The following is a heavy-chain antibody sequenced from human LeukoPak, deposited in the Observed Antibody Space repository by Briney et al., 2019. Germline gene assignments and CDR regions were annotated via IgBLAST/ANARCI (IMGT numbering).Heavy chain of an antibody. CDR2: INHSGST. J-gene: IGHJ5*02. D-gene: IGHD3-3*01. CDR3: ARMEKSPGITIFGVARYNWFDP. CDR1: GGSFSGYY. V-gene: IGHV4-34*01. Sequence: SETLSLTCAVYGGSFSGYYWSWLRQPPGKGLEWIGEINHSGSTNYNPSLKSRVTISVDTSKNQFSLKLSFVTAADTAVYYCARMEKSPGITIFGVARYNWFDPWGQGTLATVSS.